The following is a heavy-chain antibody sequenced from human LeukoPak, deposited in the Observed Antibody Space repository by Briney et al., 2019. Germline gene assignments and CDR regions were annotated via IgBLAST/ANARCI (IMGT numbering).Heavy chain of an antibody. CDR2: ISWNSGSI. D-gene: IGHD3-3*01. J-gene: IGHJ4*02. CDR3: AKDIQVFGVVTHFGY. CDR1: GFTFSSYW. Sequence: PGGSLRLSCAASGFTFSSYWMNWVRQAPGKGLEWVSGISWNSGSIGYADSVKGRFTISRDNAKNSLYLQMNSLRAEDTALYYCAKDIQVFGVVTHFGYWGQGTLVTVSS. V-gene: IGHV3-9*01.